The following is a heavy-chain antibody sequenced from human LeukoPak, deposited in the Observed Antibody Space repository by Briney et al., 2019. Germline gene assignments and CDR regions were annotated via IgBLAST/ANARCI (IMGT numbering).Heavy chain of an antibody. D-gene: IGHD4-17*01. CDR1: GFTFSNYA. Sequence: GGSLRLSCAAFGFTFSNYALIWVRQAPGKGLEWVSAITGSGGRTYYTNSVKGRFTISRDNSRNTLFLQMNSLRVEDTAVYYCAKDPNGDYIGAFDFWGQGTMVTVSS. J-gene: IGHJ3*01. CDR3: AKDPNGDYIGAFDF. CDR2: ITGSGGRT. V-gene: IGHV3-23*01.